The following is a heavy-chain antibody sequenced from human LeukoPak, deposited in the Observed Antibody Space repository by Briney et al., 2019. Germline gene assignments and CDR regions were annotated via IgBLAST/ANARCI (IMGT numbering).Heavy chain of an antibody. D-gene: IGHD1-7*01. V-gene: IGHV4-39*07. J-gene: IGHJ6*02. CDR2: IYYSGST. CDR3: ARDRTLYGMDV. CDR1: GGSISSSSYY. Sequence: SETLSLTCTVSGGSISSSSYYWGWIRQPPGKGLEWIGSIYYSGSTNYNPSLKSRVTISVDTSKNQFSLKLSSVTAADTAVYYCARDRTLYGMDVWGQGTTVTVSS.